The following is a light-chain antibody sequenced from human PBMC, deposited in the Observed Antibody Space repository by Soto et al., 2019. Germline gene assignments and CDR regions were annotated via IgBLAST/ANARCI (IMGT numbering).Light chain of an antibody. Sequence: QSVLTQPPSVSAAPGQTVTISCSGSSSDIGNNYVSWYQHLPGTAPKLLIYENNKRPSGIPDRFSGSKSGTSATLGITGLQTGDEADYYCGTWDNSLSADVFGTGTKLTVL. V-gene: IGLV1-51*02. CDR2: ENN. CDR3: GTWDNSLSADV. J-gene: IGLJ1*01. CDR1: SSDIGNNY.